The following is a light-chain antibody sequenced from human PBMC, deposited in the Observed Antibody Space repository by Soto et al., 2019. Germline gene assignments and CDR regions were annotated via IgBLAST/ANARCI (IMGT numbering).Light chain of an antibody. CDR1: QTVTSNY. Sequence: EIVLTQSPGTRSFSPGERATLSCRASQTVTSNYLAWYQQKPGQTPRLLIYGASSRTTGIPNRLSGSASGTDFTLTISRLEPEDFAVYYCRQDGSPYTFGQGTKLVIK. J-gene: IGKJ2*01. CDR3: RQDGSPYT. V-gene: IGKV3-20*01. CDR2: GAS.